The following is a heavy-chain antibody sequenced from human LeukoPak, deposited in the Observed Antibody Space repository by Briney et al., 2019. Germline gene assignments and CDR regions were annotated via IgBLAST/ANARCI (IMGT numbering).Heavy chain of an antibody. J-gene: IGHJ4*02. V-gene: IGHV3-23*01. D-gene: IGHD3-10*01. Sequence: GGSLRLSCAASGFTFSSYAMSWVRQAPGKGLEWVSAISGSGGSTYYADSVKGRFTISRDNSKNTLYLQMNSLKTEDTAVYYCTGRMVRGVILIDYWGQGTLVTVSS. CDR3: TGRMVRGVILIDY. CDR2: ISGSGGST. CDR1: GFTFSSYA.